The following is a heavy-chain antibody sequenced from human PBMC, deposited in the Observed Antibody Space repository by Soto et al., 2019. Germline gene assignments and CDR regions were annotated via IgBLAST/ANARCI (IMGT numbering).Heavy chain of an antibody. J-gene: IGHJ5*02. V-gene: IGHV1-2*04. D-gene: IGHD3-22*01. CDR2: INPNSGGT. CDR3: ARAKYYYDCSGYSRGRHGFDP. CDR1: GYTFTGYY. Sequence: ASVKVSCMASGYTFTGYYMHWVRQAPGQGLEWMGWINPNSGGTNYAQKFQGWVTMTRDTSISTAYMELSRLRSDDTAVYYCARAKYYYDCSGYSRGRHGFDPWCQATLVTVSS.